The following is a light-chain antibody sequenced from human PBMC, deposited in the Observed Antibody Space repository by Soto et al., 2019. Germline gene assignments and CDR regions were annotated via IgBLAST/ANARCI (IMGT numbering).Light chain of an antibody. Sequence: QAVVTQEPSLTVSPGGTVTLTCGSSTGAVTSGHYPYWFQQKPGQAPRTLIYDTSNKHSWTPARFSGSLLGGKAALTLSGAQPEDEAEYYCLLSYRGAGEVFGGGTKVNVL. CDR1: TGAVTSGHY. CDR3: LLSYRGAGEV. V-gene: IGLV7-46*01. J-gene: IGLJ2*01. CDR2: DTS.